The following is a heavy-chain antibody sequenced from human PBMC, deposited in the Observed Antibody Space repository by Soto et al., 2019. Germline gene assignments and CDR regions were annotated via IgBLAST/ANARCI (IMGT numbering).Heavy chain of an antibody. CDR2: ISGSGGST. Sequence: GGSLRLSCAASGFTFSSYAMSWVRQAPGKGLKWVSAISGSGGSTYYADSVKGRFTISRDNSKKTLYLKMNSLRAEDTAVYYCAKGELEPLLDYWGQGTLVTVSS. CDR3: AKGELEPLLDY. D-gene: IGHD1-1*01. CDR1: GFTFSSYA. V-gene: IGHV3-23*01. J-gene: IGHJ4*02.